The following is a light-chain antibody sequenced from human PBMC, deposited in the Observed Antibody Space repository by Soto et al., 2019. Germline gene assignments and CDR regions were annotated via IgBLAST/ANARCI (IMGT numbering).Light chain of an antibody. J-gene: IGKJ4*01. V-gene: IGKV1-13*02. CDR2: DAS. CDR3: QQFNSDPELT. Sequence: AIQLPQSPSSLSASVGDRVTITCRASPGISCALAWYQQKPGKAPKLLIYDASSLESGVPSRFSGSGSGTDFTLTISILQPEDFATYYCQQFNSDPELTVGGGTKVEIK. CDR1: PGISCA.